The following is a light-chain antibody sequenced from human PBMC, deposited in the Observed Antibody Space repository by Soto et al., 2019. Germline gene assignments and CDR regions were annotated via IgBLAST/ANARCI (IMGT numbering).Light chain of an antibody. Sequence: DIQMPQSPSTLSASVGDRVTITCRASQSISSWLAWYQQKPGKAPKLLIYDASSLESGVPPRFSGSGSGTEFTLTISSLQPDDFATYYCQQYNSYSWTFGQGTKVDIK. CDR1: QSISSW. CDR3: QQYNSYSWT. J-gene: IGKJ1*01. CDR2: DAS. V-gene: IGKV1-5*01.